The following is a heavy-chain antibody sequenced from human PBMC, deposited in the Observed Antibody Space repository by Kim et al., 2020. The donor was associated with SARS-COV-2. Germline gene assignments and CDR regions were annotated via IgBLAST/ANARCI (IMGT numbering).Heavy chain of an antibody. CDR3: ARGRTPGVMVY. D-gene: IGHD3-10*01. CDR2: INHSGST. CDR1: GGSFSGYY. V-gene: IGHV4-34*01. Sequence: SETLSLTCAAYGGSFSGYYWSWIRQPPGKGLEWVGEINHSGSTNYNPSLKSRVTISVDTSKNQFSLKLSSVTAADTAVYYCARGRTPGVMVYWGQGTLVT. J-gene: IGHJ4*02.